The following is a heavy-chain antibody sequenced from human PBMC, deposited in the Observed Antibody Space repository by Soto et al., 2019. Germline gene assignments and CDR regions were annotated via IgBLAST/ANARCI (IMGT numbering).Heavy chain of an antibody. D-gene: IGHD6-6*01. CDR1: GGSISSDDYY. J-gene: IGHJ4*02. CDR2: IYYSGRT. V-gene: IGHV4-30-4*01. Sequence: SETLSLTCTVSGGSISSDDYYWSWIRQPPGKGLEWIGHIYYSGRTYYNPSLKSRLTISVDTSKNQFSLKLSSVSAADTAVYFCAGDRSNSPDYFDYWGQGTLVTVS. CDR3: AGDRSNSPDYFDY.